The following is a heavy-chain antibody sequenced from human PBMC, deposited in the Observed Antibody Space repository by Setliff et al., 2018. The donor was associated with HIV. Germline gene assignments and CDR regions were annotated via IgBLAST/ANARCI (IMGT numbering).Heavy chain of an antibody. V-gene: IGHV3-64*02. CDR1: GFTFSAYA. J-gene: IGHJ4*02. CDR3: ARSPFGDYVGY. D-gene: IGHD2-15*01. Sequence: PGGSLRLSCAASGFTFSAYAMHWVRQAPGKGLEYVSAISSNGLSTYYADSVKGRFTISRDNAKNTLYLQMNSLRAEDTAVYYCARSPFGDYVGYWGQGTLVTVSS. CDR2: ISSNGLST.